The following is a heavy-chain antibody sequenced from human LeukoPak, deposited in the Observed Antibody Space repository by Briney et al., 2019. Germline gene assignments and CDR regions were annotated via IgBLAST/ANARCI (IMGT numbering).Heavy chain of an antibody. V-gene: IGHV4-61*02. Sequence: SETLSLTCTVSGGSISSGSYYWSWIRQPAGKGLEWIGRIYTSGSTNYNPSLKSRVTTSVDTSKNQISLKLSSVTAADTAVYYCARGRYSSSPTGYFQHWGQGTLVTVSS. CDR3: ARGRYSSSPTGYFQH. D-gene: IGHD6-13*01. J-gene: IGHJ1*01. CDR2: IYTSGST. CDR1: GGSISSGSYY.